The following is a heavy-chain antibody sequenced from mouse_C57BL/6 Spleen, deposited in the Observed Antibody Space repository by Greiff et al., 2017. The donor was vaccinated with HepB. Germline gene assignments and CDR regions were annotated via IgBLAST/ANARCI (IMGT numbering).Heavy chain of an antibody. CDR3: ARPPHYYGSPYWYFDG. V-gene: IGHV1-55*01. J-gene: IGHJ1*03. CDR1: GYTFTSYW. Sequence: QVQLQQPGAELVKPGASVKMSCKASGYTFTSYWITWVKQRPGQGLEWIGDIYPGSGSTNYNEKFKSKATLTVDTSSSTAYMQLSSLTSEDSAVYYCARPPHYYGSPYWYFDGWGTGTTVTVSS. D-gene: IGHD1-1*01. CDR2: IYPGSGST.